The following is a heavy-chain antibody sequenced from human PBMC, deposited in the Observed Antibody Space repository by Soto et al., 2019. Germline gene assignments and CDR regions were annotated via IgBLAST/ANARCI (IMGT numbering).Heavy chain of an antibody. CDR1: RFTFSSYA. D-gene: IGHD3-22*01. J-gene: IGHJ4*02. V-gene: IGHV3-23*01. CDR3: AKHGGSGYYYTDFDY. CDR2: ISGSAGST. Sequence: EVPLLESGGGLVQPGGCLRLSCAASRFTFSSYAMTWVRQAAGKGLEWVSSISGSAGSTFYADSVKGRFTISRDNSKNALYLQMNNLRAEDTAVYYCAKHGGSGYYYTDFDYWGQGTLVTVSS.